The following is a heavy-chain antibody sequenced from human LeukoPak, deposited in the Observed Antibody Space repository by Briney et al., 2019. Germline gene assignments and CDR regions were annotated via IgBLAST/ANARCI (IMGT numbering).Heavy chain of an antibody. CDR2: IYHSGST. D-gene: IGHD2-15*01. CDR1: AYSITNGYY. V-gene: IGHV4-38-2*02. CDR3: ARDERDRYCSGGSCYHFDY. Sequence: SETLSLTCNVSAYSITNGYYWGWIRQAPGKWLEWIGSIYHSGSTYYNPSLKSRVTISVDTSKNQFSLKLSSVTAADTAVYYCARDERDRYCSGGSCYHFDYWGQGTLVTVSS. J-gene: IGHJ4*02.